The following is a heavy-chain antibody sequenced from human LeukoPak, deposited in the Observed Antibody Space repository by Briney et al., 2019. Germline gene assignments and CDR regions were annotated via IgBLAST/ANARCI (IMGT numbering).Heavy chain of an antibody. V-gene: IGHV4-39*02. J-gene: IGHJ4*02. Sequence: SETLSLTCTVSGGSISRSSSYWGWIRQPPGKGLEWIGSFYYSGSTYYNPSLKSRVTISVDTSKNQFSLKLTSVTAADTAVYYCAREGVYGDYDRFVDYWGQGTLVTVSS. CDR2: FYYSGST. D-gene: IGHD4-17*01. CDR1: GGSISRSSSY. CDR3: AREGVYGDYDRFVDY.